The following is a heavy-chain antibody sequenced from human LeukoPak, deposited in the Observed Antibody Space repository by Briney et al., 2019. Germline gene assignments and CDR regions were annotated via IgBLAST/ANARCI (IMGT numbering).Heavy chain of an antibody. CDR2: IYNSGST. CDR1: GGSISIYY. D-gene: IGHD1-26*01. V-gene: IGHV4-59*01. CDR3: VRDRELTY. J-gene: IGHJ4*02. Sequence: SETLSLTCTVSGGSISIYYWSWIRQPPGKGLEWIGYIYNSGSTNYNPSLQSRVTISVDTSKNQFSLKLNSVTAADTAIYYCVRDRELTYWGQGTLVTVSS.